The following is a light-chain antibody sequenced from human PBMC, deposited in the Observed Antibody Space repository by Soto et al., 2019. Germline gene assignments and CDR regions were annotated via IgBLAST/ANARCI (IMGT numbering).Light chain of an antibody. J-gene: IGKJ5*01. CDR3: QQYDDSIT. V-gene: IGKV3-20*01. CDR2: GAS. CDR1: QSVSNNY. Sequence: EIVLTQSPDTLSLSPGDSATLSCRASQSVSNNYLAWYQQKPGRAPRLLIYGASNRATGIPDRFSGSGSGTEFPLTNSRLEPEDFAVFFCQQYDDSITFGQGTRLEIE.